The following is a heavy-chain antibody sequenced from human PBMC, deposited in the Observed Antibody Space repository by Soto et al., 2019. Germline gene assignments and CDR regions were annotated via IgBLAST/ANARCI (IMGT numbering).Heavy chain of an antibody. CDR1: GYPTTTVF. CDR2: INPGYPAGRST. V-gene: IGHV1-46*01. D-gene: IGHD1-26*01. J-gene: IGHJ6*02. CDR3: AREAIAAGATTGMDV. Sequence: SVKVSCGASGYPTTTVFMHWVRRAPGQGLEWMGVINPGYPAGRSTTYAQKFQGRVTMTTDTSTSTVYMELSRLRSDDTAVYHCAREAIAAGATTGMDVCGQRTTVTVSS.